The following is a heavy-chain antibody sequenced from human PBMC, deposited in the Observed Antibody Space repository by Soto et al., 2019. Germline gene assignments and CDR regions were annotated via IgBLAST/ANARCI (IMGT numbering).Heavy chain of an antibody. CDR2: ISYDGSNK. J-gene: IGHJ4*02. CDR3: AKAFGGYCSSTSCPKIAY. CDR1: GFTFSSYG. V-gene: IGHV3-30*18. Sequence: QVQLVESGGGVVQPGRSLRLSCAASGFTFSSYGMHWVRQAPGKGLEWVAVISYDGSNKYYADSVKGRFTISRDNSKNTLYLQMNSLRAEDTAVYYWAKAFGGYCSSTSCPKIAYWGQGTLVAVSS. D-gene: IGHD2-2*01.